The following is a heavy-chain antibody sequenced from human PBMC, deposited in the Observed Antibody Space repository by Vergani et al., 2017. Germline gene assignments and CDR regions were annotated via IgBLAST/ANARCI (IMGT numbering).Heavy chain of an antibody. CDR2: INPSDSKI. CDR1: ESSFISNE. D-gene: IGHD2-21*01. CDR3: TRHVPSGDGACLQFDH. Sequence: EKQVVQSGSETKKPGESLKISCKYSESSFISNEIAWVRQMSGKGLQWMGNINPSDSKIAYSPSFQGQAIMSLDKSITTAYLQWRSLKASDTAIYYCTRHVPSGDGACLQFDHWGQGTQVTVSS. V-gene: IGHV5-51*01. J-gene: IGHJ4*02.